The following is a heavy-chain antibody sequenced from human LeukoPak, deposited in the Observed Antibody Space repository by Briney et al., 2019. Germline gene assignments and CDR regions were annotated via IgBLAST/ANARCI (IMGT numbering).Heavy chain of an antibody. CDR1: GYTFTSYD. D-gene: IGHD2-15*01. Sequence: GASVKVSCKASGYTFTSYDINWVRQATGQGLEWMGWMNPNSGNTGYAQKFQGRVTMTRNTSISTAYMELSSLRSEDTAVYYCARRPARTCSGGSCYSAWGQGTLVTVSS. CDR2: MNPNSGNT. J-gene: IGHJ5*02. CDR3: ARRPARTCSGGSCYSA. V-gene: IGHV1-8*01.